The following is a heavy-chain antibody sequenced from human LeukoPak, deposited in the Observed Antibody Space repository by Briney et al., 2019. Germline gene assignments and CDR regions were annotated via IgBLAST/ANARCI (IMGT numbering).Heavy chain of an antibody. CDR3: ARDRLGAQDY. D-gene: IGHD1-26*01. CDR2: IYHSGST. V-gene: IGHV4-38-2*02. CDR1: GYSISSGYY. J-gene: IGHJ4*02. Sequence: SETLSLTCTVSGYSISSGYYWGWIRQPPGKGLEWIGSIYHSGSTYYNPSLKSRVTISVDTSKNQFSLKLSSVTAADTAVYYCARDRLGAQDYWGQGTLVTVSS.